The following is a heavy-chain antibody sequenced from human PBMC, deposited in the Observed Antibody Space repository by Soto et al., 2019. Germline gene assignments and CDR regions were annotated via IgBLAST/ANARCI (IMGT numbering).Heavy chain of an antibody. CDR3: ARDLWFGESHFDY. CDR2: IWDDGSKI. Sequence: QVQLVESGGGVVQPGRSLRLSCAASGFTFSSYAIHWVRQAPGKGLEWVAVIWDDGSKIYYADSVKGRFTISRDNSKKTVFLQMNSVIVDDTAVYYCARDLWFGESHFDYWGQGTLVTVSS. D-gene: IGHD3-10*01. V-gene: IGHV3-33*01. J-gene: IGHJ4*02. CDR1: GFTFSSYA.